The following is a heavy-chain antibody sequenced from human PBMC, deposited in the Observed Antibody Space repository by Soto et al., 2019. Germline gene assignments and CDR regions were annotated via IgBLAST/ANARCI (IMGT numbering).Heavy chain of an antibody. Sequence: ASVKVSCKASGYTFTSYGISWVRQAPGQGLEWMGWISAYNGNTNYAQKFQGRVTITADKSTSTAYMELSSLRSEDTAVYYCARGRVAQEEAYYFDYWGQGTLVTVSS. CDR1: GYTFTSYG. CDR3: ARGRVAQEEAYYFDY. V-gene: IGHV1-18*01. J-gene: IGHJ4*02. CDR2: ISAYNGNT. D-gene: IGHD1-26*01.